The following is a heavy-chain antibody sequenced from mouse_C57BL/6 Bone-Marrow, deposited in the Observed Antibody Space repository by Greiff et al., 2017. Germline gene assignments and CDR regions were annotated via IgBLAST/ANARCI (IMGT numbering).Heavy chain of an antibody. Sequence: VQLKQSGPELVKPGASVKISCKASGYSFTGYYMNWVKQSPEKSLEWIGEINPSTGGTTYNQKFKAKATLTVDKSSSTAYMQLKSLTSEDSAVYYCARSAHYYGSSYDYFDYWGQGTTLTVSS. CDR2: INPSTGGT. CDR3: ARSAHYYGSSYDYFDY. D-gene: IGHD1-1*01. J-gene: IGHJ2*01. V-gene: IGHV1-42*01. CDR1: GYSFTGYY.